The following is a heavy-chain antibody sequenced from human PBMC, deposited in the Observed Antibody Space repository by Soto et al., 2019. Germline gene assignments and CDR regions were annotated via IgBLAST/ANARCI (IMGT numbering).Heavy chain of an antibody. Sequence: QVQLVQSGAEVKKPGSSVKVSCKASGGTFSSYAISWVRQAPGQGLEWMGGIIPIFGTANYAQKFQGRVTITADESTITAYMELSSLRSEDTAVYYCALGYCSGGSCYPAYYFDYWGQGTLVTVSS. CDR2: IIPIFGTA. D-gene: IGHD2-15*01. V-gene: IGHV1-69*01. CDR3: ALGYCSGGSCYPAYYFDY. CDR1: GGTFSSYA. J-gene: IGHJ4*02.